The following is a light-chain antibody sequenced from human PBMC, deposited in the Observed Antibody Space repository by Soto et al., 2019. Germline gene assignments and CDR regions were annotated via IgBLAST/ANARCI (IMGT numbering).Light chain of an antibody. V-gene: IGKV3-20*01. CDR3: QQHGSSPYT. CDR1: QSVSSSH. Sequence: EIVWTKSPGTLYLSPGEGATLSGRASQSVSSSHLAWDQQKPGQSPRLLIYDAASRDTGITDRFSGSEYGTDFTLTISILEPEDFAVYYCQQHGSSPYTFGHGTKLEI. J-gene: IGKJ2*01. CDR2: DAA.